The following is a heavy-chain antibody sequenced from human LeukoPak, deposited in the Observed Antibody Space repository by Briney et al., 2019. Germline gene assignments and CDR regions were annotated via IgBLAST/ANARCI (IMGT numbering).Heavy chain of an antibody. Sequence: MPSETLSLTCTVSGGSISSYYWNWIRQPPGKGLEWIGYIYYSGTTNYNPSLKSRVSMSVDTSKNQFSLKLSSVTAEDTAVYYCASGTTDIVVVPATLRNYYFDYWGQGTLVTVSS. J-gene: IGHJ4*02. CDR3: ASGTTDIVVVPATLRNYYFDY. CDR1: GGSISSYY. CDR2: IYYSGTT. D-gene: IGHD2-2*01. V-gene: IGHV4-59*01.